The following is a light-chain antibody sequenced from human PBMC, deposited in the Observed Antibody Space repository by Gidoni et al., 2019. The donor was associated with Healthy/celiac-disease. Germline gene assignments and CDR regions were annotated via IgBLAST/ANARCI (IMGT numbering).Light chain of an antibody. V-gene: IGKV3-20*01. CDR2: GAS. CDR1: QSVSSSY. J-gene: IGKJ1*01. Sequence: EIVLTQSPGTLSLSPGERATLSCRASQSVSSSYLAWYQQKPGQAPRLLIYGASSRATGIPDRSSGSGSGTDFTLTSSRLEPEDFAVYYCQQYGSSPQWTFGQGTKVEIK. CDR3: QQYGSSPQWT.